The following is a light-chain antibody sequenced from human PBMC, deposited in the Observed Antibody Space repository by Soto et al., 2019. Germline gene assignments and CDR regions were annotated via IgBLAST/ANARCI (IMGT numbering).Light chain of an antibody. CDR2: GAS. J-gene: IGKJ5*01. V-gene: IGKV3-15*01. CDR1: QSVSSN. Sequence: EIVMTQSPATLSVSPGERATLSCRASQSVSSNLAWYQQKPGQAPLLLIYGASTRATGIPARFSGSGSGTESTLTISSLQSEDFAVYYCQQYNNWPPTFGHGTRLE. CDR3: QQYNNWPPT.